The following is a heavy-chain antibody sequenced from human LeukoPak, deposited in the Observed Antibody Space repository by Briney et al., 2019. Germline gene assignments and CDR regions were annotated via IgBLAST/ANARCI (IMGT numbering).Heavy chain of an antibody. D-gene: IGHD2-15*01. CDR1: GGSISSYY. CDR2: IYYSGST. Sequence: SETLSLTCTVSGGSISSYYWSWIRQPPGKGLEWIGYIYYSGSTNYSPSLKSRVTISVDTSKNQFSLKLSSVTAADTAVYYCARDIVVADNNWFDPWGQGILVTVSS. V-gene: IGHV4-59*12. J-gene: IGHJ5*02. CDR3: ARDIVVADNNWFDP.